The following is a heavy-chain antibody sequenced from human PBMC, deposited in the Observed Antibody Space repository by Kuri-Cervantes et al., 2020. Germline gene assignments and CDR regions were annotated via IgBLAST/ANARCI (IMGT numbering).Heavy chain of an antibody. Sequence: GESLKISCAASGLTFSSYDMHWVRQATGKGLEWVSAIGTAGDTYYPGSVKGRFTISRDNAKNTLYLQMNSLRAEDTAVYYCARFGSNWGQGTLVTVSS. CDR1: GLTFSSYD. CDR2: IGTAGDT. V-gene: IGHV3-13*01. CDR3: ARFGSN. J-gene: IGHJ4*02. D-gene: IGHD3-10*01.